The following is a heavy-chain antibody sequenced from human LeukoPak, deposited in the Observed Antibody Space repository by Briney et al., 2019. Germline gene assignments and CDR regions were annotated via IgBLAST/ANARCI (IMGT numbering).Heavy chain of an antibody. D-gene: IGHD6-13*01. V-gene: IGHV3-30*02. J-gene: IGHJ2*01. CDR1: GFTFSKYG. CDR3: ARAAYSSTWYSRYFDL. CDR2: IRNDGRNK. Sequence: GGSLRLSCAASGFTFSKYGMYWVRQAPGKGLEWVAFIRNDGRNKYYTDSVKGRFTISRDNAKNSLYLQMNSLRVEDTAVYYCARAAYSSTWYSRYFDLWGRGTLVTVSS.